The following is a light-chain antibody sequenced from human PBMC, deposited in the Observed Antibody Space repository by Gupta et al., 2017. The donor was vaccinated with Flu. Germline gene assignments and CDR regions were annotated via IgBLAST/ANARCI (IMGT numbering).Light chain of an antibody. CDR2: DVH. CDR3: SSYTRSSSPV. Sequence: SITISCTGTSSDVGGYNFVSWYQQHPDKAPKLLIYDVHNRPSGVSSRFSGSKSGNTASLTISGLQAEDDADYYCSSYTRSSSPVFGGGTKLTVL. J-gene: IGLJ3*02. V-gene: IGLV2-14*03. CDR1: SSDVGGYNF.